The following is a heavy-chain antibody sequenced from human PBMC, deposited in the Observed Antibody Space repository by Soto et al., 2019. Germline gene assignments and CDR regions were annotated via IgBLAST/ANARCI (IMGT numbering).Heavy chain of an antibody. CDR1: GGSISSGGYY. J-gene: IGHJ4*02. CDR3: ARDHNLSYYFDY. Sequence: QVQLQESGPGLVKPSQTLSLTCTVSGGSISSGGYYWSWIRQHPGKGLEWIGYIYYSGSTYYNPSLETRFTVSLDTSKNHFSLKLLSVTASYTAVYHFARDHNLSYYFDYWGQGTLVTVSS. V-gene: IGHV4-31*03. CDR2: IYYSGST.